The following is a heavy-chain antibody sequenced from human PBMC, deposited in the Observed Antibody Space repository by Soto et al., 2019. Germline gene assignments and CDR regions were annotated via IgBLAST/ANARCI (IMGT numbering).Heavy chain of an antibody. J-gene: IGHJ5*02. CDR1: GDIFSSYS. V-gene: IGHV1-69*01. D-gene: IGHD3-22*01. CDR3: ARDRYYHDISGDHPQFDA. Sequence: QVQLLQSEAEVTKTGSSVKVSCKTSGDIFSSYSVSWVRQAPGKVLEWMGGIIPTFNKPNNAQKFQGRLTSNADASTSTISMELTSLMTEETAIYSCARDRYYHDISGDHPQFDAWGQGTLVTVSS. CDR2: IIPTFNKP.